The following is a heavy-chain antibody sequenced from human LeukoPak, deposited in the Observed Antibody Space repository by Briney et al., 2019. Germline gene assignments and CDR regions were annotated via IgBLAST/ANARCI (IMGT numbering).Heavy chain of an antibody. CDR2: IYYSGST. Sequence: SQTLSLTCTVSGGSISSGVYYWSWIRQHPGKGLEWIGYIYYSGSTYYNPSLKSRVTISVDTSKNQFSLKLSSVTAADTAVYYCARLWFGELLSHFETWGQGTLATVSS. CDR1: GGSISSGVYY. V-gene: IGHV4-31*03. D-gene: IGHD3-10*01. CDR3: ARLWFGELLSHFET. J-gene: IGHJ5*02.